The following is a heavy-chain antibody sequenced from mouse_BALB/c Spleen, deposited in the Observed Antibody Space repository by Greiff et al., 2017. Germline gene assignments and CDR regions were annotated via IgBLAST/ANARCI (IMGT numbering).Heavy chain of an antibody. J-gene: IGHJ1*01. CDR1: GFNIKDTY. CDR2: IDPANGNT. V-gene: IGHV14-3*02. CDR3: AKGYWYFDV. Sequence: EVKVVESGAELVKPGASVKLSCTASGFNIKDTYMHWVKQRPEQGLEWIGRIDPANGNTKYDPKFQGKATITADTSSNTAYLQLSSLTSEDTAVYYCAKGYWYFDVWGAGTTVTVSS.